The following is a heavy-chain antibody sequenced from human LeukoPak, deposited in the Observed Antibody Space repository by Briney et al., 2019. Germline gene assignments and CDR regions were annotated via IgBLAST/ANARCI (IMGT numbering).Heavy chain of an antibody. CDR3: AYKDIVVVPAAPKGDAFDI. J-gene: IGHJ3*02. CDR2: INHSGST. D-gene: IGHD2-2*01. Sequence: PSDTLSLTCAVYGGSFSGYYWSWMRQPPGKGLEWIGEINHSGSTNYNPSLKSRVTISVDTSKNQFSLKLSSVTAADTAVYYCAYKDIVVVPAAPKGDAFDIWGQGTMVTVSS. V-gene: IGHV4-34*01. CDR1: GGSFSGYY.